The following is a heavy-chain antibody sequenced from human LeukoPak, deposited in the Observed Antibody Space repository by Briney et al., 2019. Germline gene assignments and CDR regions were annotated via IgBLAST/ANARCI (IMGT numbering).Heavy chain of an antibody. V-gene: IGHV3-30*01. Sequence: GGSLRLSCAASGFTFSSYAMHWVRQAPGKGLEWVAVISYGGDNKYYADSVKGRFTISRDNSKNTLYLQMNSLRAEDTAVYYCAKDSGWRRIQLWLPDYWGQGTLVTVSS. D-gene: IGHD5-18*01. CDR1: GFTFSSYA. J-gene: IGHJ4*02. CDR3: AKDSGWRRIQLWLPDY. CDR2: ISYGGDNK.